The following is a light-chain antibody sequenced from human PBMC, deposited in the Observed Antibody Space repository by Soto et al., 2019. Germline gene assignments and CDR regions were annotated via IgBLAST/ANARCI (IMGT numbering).Light chain of an antibody. CDR2: TTS. CDR1: HSISTY. Sequence: DIQLTQSPSSLSASVGDRVTITCRASHSISTYLNWYQQKPGKAPSLLIYTTSSLQSGVPSRFSGSGSGTDSTLTIGGLQTEDFATYYCQQNYSPPPITFGQGTRLEIK. J-gene: IGKJ5*01. CDR3: QQNYSPPPIT. V-gene: IGKV1-39*01.